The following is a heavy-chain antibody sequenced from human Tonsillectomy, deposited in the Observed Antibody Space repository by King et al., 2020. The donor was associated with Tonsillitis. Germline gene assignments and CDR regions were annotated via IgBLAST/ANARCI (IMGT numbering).Heavy chain of an antibody. D-gene: IGHD1-26*01. Sequence: VQLVESGGGLVQPGGSLRVSCAASGFTFSSVWMSWVRQAPGKGLEGVANIKQDGSEKHYADSVKGRFTISRDNAKNSLYLQLNSLRAEDTAVYYCARITYGSRYDCMDVWGKGTTVTVS. CDR1: GFTFSSVW. V-gene: IGHV3-7*03. J-gene: IGHJ6*03. CDR2: IKQDGSEK. CDR3: ARITYGSRYDCMDV.